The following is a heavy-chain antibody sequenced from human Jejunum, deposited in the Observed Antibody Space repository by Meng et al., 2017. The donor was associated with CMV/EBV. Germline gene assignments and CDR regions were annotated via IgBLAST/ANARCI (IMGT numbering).Heavy chain of an antibody. CDR1: GFTFRNYG. J-gene: IGHJ4*02. CDR3: AKNYDFPD. Sequence: ELQFLVAGGGLVPPGGALRLSCAASGFTFRNYGMSWVRQAPGKGLEWVSSISGSGDSTNYADSVKGRFTISRDNSKNTLDLQMNSLRADDTAVYYCAKNYDFPDWGQGTLVTVSS. D-gene: IGHD3-3*01. V-gene: IGHV3-23*01. CDR2: ISGSGDST.